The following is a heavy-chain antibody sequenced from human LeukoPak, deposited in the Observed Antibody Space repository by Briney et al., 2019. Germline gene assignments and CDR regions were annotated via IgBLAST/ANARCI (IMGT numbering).Heavy chain of an antibody. J-gene: IGHJ5*02. D-gene: IGHD6-25*01. V-gene: IGHV4-31*03. Sequence: PSETLSLTCTVSGGSISSGGYYWSWIRQHPGKGLEWIGYIYYSGSTYYNPSLKSRVTISVDTSKSQFSLKLSSVTAADTAVYYCARVSDYQYNWFDPWGQGTLVTASS. CDR3: ARVSDYQYNWFDP. CDR2: IYYSGST. CDR1: GGSISSGGYY.